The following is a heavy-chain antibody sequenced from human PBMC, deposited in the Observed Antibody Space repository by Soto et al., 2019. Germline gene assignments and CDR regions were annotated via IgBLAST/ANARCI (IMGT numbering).Heavy chain of an antibody. Sequence: EVQLVESGGGLVQPGGSLRLSCAASGLTFSSYWMHWVRQAPGKGLVWVSRINTDGSSTTYADSVKGRFTISRDNTKNTLYLQMNSLRVEDTAVYYCARASGSNIHIDYWGQGTLVTVSS. CDR2: INTDGSST. J-gene: IGHJ4*02. V-gene: IGHV3-74*01. CDR1: GLTFSSYW. CDR3: ARASGSNIHIDY. D-gene: IGHD1-26*01.